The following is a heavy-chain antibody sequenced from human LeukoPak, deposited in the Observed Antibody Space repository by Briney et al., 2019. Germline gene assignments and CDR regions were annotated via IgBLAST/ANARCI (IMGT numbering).Heavy chain of an antibody. V-gene: IGHV1-69*01. CDR2: IIPIFGTA. CDR1: GGTFSRYA. Sequence: ASVKVSCKASGGTFSRYAISWVRQAPGQGLEWMGGIIPIFGTANYAQKFQGRVTITADESTSTAYMELSSLRSEDTAVYYCARAISVAATGDAFDIWGQGTMVTVSS. D-gene: IGHD6-19*01. J-gene: IGHJ3*02. CDR3: ARAISVAATGDAFDI.